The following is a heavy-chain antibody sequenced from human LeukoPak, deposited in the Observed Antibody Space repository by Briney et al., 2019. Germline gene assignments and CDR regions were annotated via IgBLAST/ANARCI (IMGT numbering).Heavy chain of an antibody. V-gene: IGHV4-34*01. Sequence: SETLSLTCAVYGGSFSGYYWSWIRQPPGKGLEWIGEINHSGSTNYNPSLKSRVTISVDTSKNQFSLKLSSVTAADTAVYYCARALYGDYLYFDYWGQGTLVTLSS. CDR2: INHSGST. D-gene: IGHD4-17*01. CDR1: GGSFSGYY. J-gene: IGHJ4*02. CDR3: ARALYGDYLYFDY.